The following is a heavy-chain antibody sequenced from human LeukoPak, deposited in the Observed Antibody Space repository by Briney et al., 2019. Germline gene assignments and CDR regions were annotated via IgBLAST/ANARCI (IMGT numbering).Heavy chain of an antibody. Sequence: SETLSLTCTVSGGSISSSSYYWGWIRQPPGKGLEWIGSIYYSGSTYYNPSLKSRVTISVDTSKNQFSLKLSSVTAADTAVYYCARQPHYYSPWYFDLWGRGTLVTVSS. CDR3: ARQPHYYSPWYFDL. D-gene: IGHD1-26*01. CDR1: GGSISSSSYY. CDR2: IYYSGST. V-gene: IGHV4-39*01. J-gene: IGHJ2*01.